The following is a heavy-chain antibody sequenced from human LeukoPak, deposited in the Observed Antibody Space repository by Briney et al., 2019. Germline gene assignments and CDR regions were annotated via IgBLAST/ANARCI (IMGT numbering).Heavy chain of an antibody. D-gene: IGHD2-21*02. CDR3: ARRVVVVTAFRPINWFDP. CDR1: GGSISSGSYY. V-gene: IGHV4-61*02. J-gene: IGHJ5*02. Sequence: PSQTLSLTCTVSGGSISSGSYYWSWIRQPAGKGLEWIGRIYTSGSTNYNPSLKSRVTISVDTSKNQFSLKLSSVTAADTAVYYCARRVVVVTAFRPINWFDPWGQGTLVTVSS. CDR2: IYTSGST.